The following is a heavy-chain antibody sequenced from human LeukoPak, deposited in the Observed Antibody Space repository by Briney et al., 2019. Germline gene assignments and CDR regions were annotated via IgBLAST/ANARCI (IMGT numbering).Heavy chain of an antibody. Sequence: PGGSLRLSCAASGLTVTNNHMSWVRQAPGKGLEWLSYISSSSATIYYADSVKGRFTISRDNAKNSLFLQMNSLRAEDTAVYYCAREGGKYSSNWYGAFDVWGQGTMVTVSP. V-gene: IGHV3-48*04. CDR2: ISSSSATI. J-gene: IGHJ3*01. CDR3: AREGGKYSSNWYGAFDV. D-gene: IGHD6-13*01. CDR1: GLTVTNNH.